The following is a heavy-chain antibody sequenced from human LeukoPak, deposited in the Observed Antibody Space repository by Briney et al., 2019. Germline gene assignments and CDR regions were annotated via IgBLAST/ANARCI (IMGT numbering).Heavy chain of an antibody. V-gene: IGHV4-34*01. CDR1: GGSFSGYY. Sequence: SETLSLTCAVYGGSFSGYYWRWIRQPPGKGLEWIGEINHSGSTNYNPSLKSRVTISVDTSKNQFSLKLSSVTAADTAVYYCARDPGYSYGRRYDAFDIWGQGTMVTVSS. J-gene: IGHJ3*02. D-gene: IGHD5-18*01. CDR3: ARDPGYSYGRRYDAFDI. CDR2: INHSGST.